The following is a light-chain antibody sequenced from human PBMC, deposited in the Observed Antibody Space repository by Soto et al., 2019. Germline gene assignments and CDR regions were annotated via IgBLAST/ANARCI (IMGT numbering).Light chain of an antibody. Sequence: SVLTQSPGTLSLSHGERATLSCRAIQSVSSSYLAWYQQKPGQAPRLLIYGASSRATGIPDRFSGSGSGTDFTLTINSLEPEDFAVYYCQQRSNWPPITLGQGTRLEIK. J-gene: IGKJ5*01. CDR3: QQRSNWPPIT. V-gene: IGKV3D-20*02. CDR2: GAS. CDR1: QSVSSSY.